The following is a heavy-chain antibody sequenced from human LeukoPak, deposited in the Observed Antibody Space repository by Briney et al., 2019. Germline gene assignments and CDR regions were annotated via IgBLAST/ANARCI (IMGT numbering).Heavy chain of an antibody. J-gene: IGHJ4*02. CDR1: GYTFTASY. CDR2: ANPTSGRT. Sequence: GASVNDSFQASGYTFTASYLHGVRQARGLGRAWMGLANPTSGRTNYAQKFRGRVTMTRDTSTSTVYMELSSLRSEDTAVYYCARDLLAAAQGDYWGQGTLVTVSS. CDR3: ARDLLAAAQGDY. D-gene: IGHD6-13*01. V-gene: IGHV1-46*01.